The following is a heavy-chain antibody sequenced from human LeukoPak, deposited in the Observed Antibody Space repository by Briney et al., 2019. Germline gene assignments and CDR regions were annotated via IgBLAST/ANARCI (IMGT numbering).Heavy chain of an antibody. D-gene: IGHD2-15*01. J-gene: IGHJ6*01. V-gene: IGHV3-66*01. CDR1: GFTVSSNY. CDR2: IDSGGSI. CDR3: ARALCSGVRCYFYVLLA. Sequence: GGSLRLSCAASGFTVSSNYMSWVRQAPGKGLEWVSVIDSGGSIFYAGSVKGRFTVSRDNSKNTLYIQVNSPRAEDTAVYYCARALCSGVRCYFYVLLACGQGTTVTVSS.